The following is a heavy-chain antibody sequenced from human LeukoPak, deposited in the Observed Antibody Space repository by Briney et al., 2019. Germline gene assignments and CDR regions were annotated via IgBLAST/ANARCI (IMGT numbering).Heavy chain of an antibody. CDR2: IYHSGST. J-gene: IGHJ5*02. CDR1: GYSISSGYY. Sequence: SETLSLTCAVSGYSISSGYYWGWIRQPPGKGLEWIGSIYHSGSTHYNPSLKSRVTISVDTSKNQFSLKLSSVIAADTAVYYCARHGYSSAFDPWGQGTLVTVSS. D-gene: IGHD6-19*01. CDR3: ARHGYSSAFDP. V-gene: IGHV4-38-2*01.